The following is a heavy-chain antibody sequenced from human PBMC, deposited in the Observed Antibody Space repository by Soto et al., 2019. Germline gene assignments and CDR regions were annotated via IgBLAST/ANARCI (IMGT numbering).Heavy chain of an antibody. CDR3: ARGHYGDQYYFDY. Sequence: QVQLQESGPGLVKPSQTLSLTCTVSGGSISSGDYYWSWIRQPPGKGLELIGYIYYSGSTYYNPSLKSRVTISVATSKNQFSLKLSSVTAADTAVYYCARGHYGDQYYFDYWGQGTLVTVSS. D-gene: IGHD4-17*01. CDR2: IYYSGST. J-gene: IGHJ4*02. V-gene: IGHV4-30-4*01. CDR1: GGSISSGDYY.